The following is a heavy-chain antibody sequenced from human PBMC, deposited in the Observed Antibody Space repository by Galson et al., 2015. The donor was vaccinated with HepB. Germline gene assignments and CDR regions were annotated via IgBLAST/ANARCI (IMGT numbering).Heavy chain of an antibody. CDR3: ARGPHSSGWNIIYDWYFDL. Sequence: SVKVSCKGSGYIFSSYAMNWVRQAPGEGPEWMGWINTKTGSPTYAQGFTRRFVFSLDTSVSTAYLQISTLKAEDTAVYYCARGPHSSGWNIIYDWYFDLWGRGTLVTVSS. V-gene: IGHV7-4-1*02. CDR1: GYIFSSYA. CDR2: INTKTGSP. D-gene: IGHD6-19*01. J-gene: IGHJ2*01.